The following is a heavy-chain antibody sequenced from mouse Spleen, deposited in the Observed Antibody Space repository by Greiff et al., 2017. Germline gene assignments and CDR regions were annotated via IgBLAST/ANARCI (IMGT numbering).Heavy chain of an antibody. D-gene: IGHD2-5*01. CDR2: IYPGSGST. Sequence: QVQLPQPGAEPVKPGASVKMSCKASGYTFSSYWITRVKQRPGQGLEWVGVIYPGSGSTNYNEKFQGKATLTVDTTTGTAYMQLSSLTSDDSAVYYCAGEDYSNYRGTMDYWGQGTSVTVSA. V-gene: IGHV1-55*01. J-gene: IGHJ4*01. CDR3: AGEDYSNYRGTMDY. CDR1: GYTFSSYW.